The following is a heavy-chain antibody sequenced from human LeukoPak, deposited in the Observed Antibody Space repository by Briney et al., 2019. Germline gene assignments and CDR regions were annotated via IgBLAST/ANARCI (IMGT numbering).Heavy chain of an antibody. CDR1: GFTLEDYA. CDR2: LSGDGVKT. D-gene: IGHD3-10*01. V-gene: IGHV3-43*02. J-gene: IGHJ4*02. CDR3: TKDRGGFGELFSDY. Sequence: PGGSLRLSCAASGFTLEDYAMHWVRQAPGKGLEWLSRLSGDGVKTDYGDSVKGRFSISRDNRKNSLYLQMNSLRTEDTAVYFCTKDRGGFGELFSDYWGQGALVIVSS.